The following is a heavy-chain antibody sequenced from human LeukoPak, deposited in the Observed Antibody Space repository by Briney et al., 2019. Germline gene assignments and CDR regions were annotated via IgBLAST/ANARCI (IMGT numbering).Heavy chain of an antibody. CDR2: IGGSRGNT. D-gene: IGHD2-2*01. V-gene: IGHV3-23*01. J-gene: IGHJ4*02. CDR3: ARDLTVPFDY. Sequence: PGGSLRLSCAASGFTFSNYAMSWVRQAPGKGLEWVSAIGGSRGNTYYADSVRGRFTISRDNAKNSLYLQMNSLRAEDTAVYYCARDLTVPFDYWGQGALVTVSS. CDR1: GFTFSNYA.